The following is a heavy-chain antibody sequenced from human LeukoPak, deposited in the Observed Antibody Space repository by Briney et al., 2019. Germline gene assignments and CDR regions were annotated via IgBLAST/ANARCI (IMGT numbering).Heavy chain of an antibody. Sequence: SETLSLTCTVSGGPISSNYWSWIRQPPGKGLKWIGYIHHRGGTNYNPSLKSRVTISVDTSKNQFSLRLSSVTAADTAVYYCARESFGLFDYWGQGTLVTVSS. CDR2: IHHRGGT. J-gene: IGHJ4*02. CDR1: GGPISSNY. CDR3: ARESFGLFDY. V-gene: IGHV4-59*01. D-gene: IGHD3-10*01.